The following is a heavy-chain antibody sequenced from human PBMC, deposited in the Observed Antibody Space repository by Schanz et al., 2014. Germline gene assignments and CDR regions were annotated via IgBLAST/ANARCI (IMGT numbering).Heavy chain of an antibody. J-gene: IGHJ4*01. D-gene: IGHD3-10*01. CDR3: ARIGGSVLDY. CDR2: FNDGGVNK. V-gene: IGHV3-23*01. CDR1: GFSLDIFA. Sequence: EVQLLESGGGLVEPGGSLRLSCATSGFSLDIFAVSWVRQAPGKGLEWVSSFNDGGVNKYYADSVKGRFTISRDNSKTSLYLQMNSLRAEDTAVYYCARIGGSVLDYSAHGTLVTVSS.